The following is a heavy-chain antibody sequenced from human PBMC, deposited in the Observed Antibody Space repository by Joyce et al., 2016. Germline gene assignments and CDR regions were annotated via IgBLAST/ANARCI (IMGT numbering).Heavy chain of an antibody. CDR3: ARGGLRRGSGHKELSEIDY. J-gene: IGHJ4*02. V-gene: IGHV1-2*04. CDR2: INPSSGAT. Sequence: QVQLVQSGAEVKKPGASVKVSCKASGYTFINYYIHWVRQAPGQGLEWMGWINPSSGATKDAQKCQGWVTMTRDTSITTAYMELNSLKSDDTAVYYCARGGLRRGSGHKELSEIDYWGQGTLVTVSS. CDR1: GYTFINYY. D-gene: IGHD6-19*01.